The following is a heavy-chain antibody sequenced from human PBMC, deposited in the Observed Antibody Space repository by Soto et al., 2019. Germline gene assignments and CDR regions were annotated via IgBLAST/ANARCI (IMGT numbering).Heavy chain of an antibody. CDR2: INPSGGST. J-gene: IGHJ6*02. CDR3: AIRTLVGATIIGGSYYYYGMDV. V-gene: IGHV1-46*01. Sequence: ASVKVSCKASGYTFTSYYMHWVRQAPGQGLEWMGIINPSGGSTSYAQKFQGRVTMTRDTSTSTVYMELSSLRSEDTAVYYCAIRTLVGATIIGGSYYYYGMDVWGQGTTVTVSS. D-gene: IGHD1-26*01. CDR1: GYTFTSYY.